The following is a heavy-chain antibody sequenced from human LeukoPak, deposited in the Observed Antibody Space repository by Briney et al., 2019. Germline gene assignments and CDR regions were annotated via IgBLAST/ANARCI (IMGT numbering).Heavy chain of an antibody. V-gene: IGHV1-2*02. CDR2: INPNSGGT. J-gene: IGHJ6*03. D-gene: IGHD3-10*01. Sequence: GASVKVSCKASGYTFTGYYMHWVRQAPGQGLEWMGWINPNSGGTNYAQKFQGRVTMTRDTSISTAYMELSRLRSEDTAVYYCARDPRRASGSYLPYYYYYYMDVWGKGTTVTVSS. CDR1: GYTFTGYY. CDR3: ARDPRRASGSYLPYYYYYYMDV.